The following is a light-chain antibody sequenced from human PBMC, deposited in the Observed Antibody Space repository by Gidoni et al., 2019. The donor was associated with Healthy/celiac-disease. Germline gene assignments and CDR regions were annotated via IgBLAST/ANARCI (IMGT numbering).Light chain of an antibody. J-gene: IGKJ3*01. CDR1: QGISSA. CDR2: DAS. CDR3: QQCNSYPPFT. V-gene: IGKV1-13*02. Sequence: AIQLTQSPSSLSASVGDRVTITCRASQGISSALAWYQQKPGKAPKLLIYDASSLESGVPSRFSGSGSGTDFTLTISSLQPEDFATYYCQQCNSYPPFTFGPGTKVDIK.